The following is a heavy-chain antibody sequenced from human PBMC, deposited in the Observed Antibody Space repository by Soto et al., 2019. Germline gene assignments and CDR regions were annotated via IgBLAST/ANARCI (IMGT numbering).Heavy chain of an antibody. D-gene: IGHD6-6*01. J-gene: IGHJ4*02. CDR1: GFTVSSNY. CDR2: IYSGGST. CDR3: AKANIAARPYYFDY. V-gene: IGHV3-53*01. Sequence: GESLKISCAASGFTVSSNYMSWVRQAPGKGLEWVSVIYSGGSTYYADSVKGRFTISRDNSKNTLYLQMNSLRAEDTAVYYCAKANIAARPYYFDYWGQGTLVTVSS.